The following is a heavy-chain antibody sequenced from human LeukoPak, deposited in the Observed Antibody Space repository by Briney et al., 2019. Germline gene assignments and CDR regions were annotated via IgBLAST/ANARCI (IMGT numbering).Heavy chain of an antibody. Sequence: SETLSLTCAVYGGSFSGYYWSWIRQPPGKGLEWIGEINHSGSTNYNPSLKSRVTTSVDTSKNQFSLKLSSVTAADTAVYYCARGLAAAAAYYFDYWGQGTLVTVSS. CDR2: INHSGST. J-gene: IGHJ4*02. V-gene: IGHV4-34*01. CDR1: GGSFSGYY. CDR3: ARGLAAAAAYYFDY. D-gene: IGHD6-13*01.